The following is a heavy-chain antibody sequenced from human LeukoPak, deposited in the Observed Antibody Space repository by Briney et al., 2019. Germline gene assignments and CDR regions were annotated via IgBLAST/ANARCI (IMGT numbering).Heavy chain of an antibody. J-gene: IGHJ4*02. Sequence: GGSLRLSCAASEFTFSSYAMTWVRQPPGKGLEWVSAITGSGGSTYYADSVEGRFTISRDNFKNMLYLQMDSLRAEDTALYYCAKNSPRYCGGDCPLDSWGQGTLVTVSS. D-gene: IGHD2-21*02. V-gene: IGHV3-23*01. CDR1: EFTFSSYA. CDR2: ITGSGGST. CDR3: AKNSPRYCGGDCPLDS.